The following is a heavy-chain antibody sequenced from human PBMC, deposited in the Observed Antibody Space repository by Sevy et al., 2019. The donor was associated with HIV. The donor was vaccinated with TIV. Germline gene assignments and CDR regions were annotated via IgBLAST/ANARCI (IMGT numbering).Heavy chain of an antibody. CDR2: IGHDGNKY. CDR3: AKDYYIGNDCFLGWFDP. CDR1: GFTLSSVG. J-gene: IGHJ5*02. D-gene: IGHD3-10*01. V-gene: IGHV3-30*02. Sequence: GGSLRLSCAASGFTLSSVGIHWVRLTPGTGLEWWAFIGHDGNKYFYGASVKGRITTSRDNSKNTVSLQMNSLRVEDTAIYYCAKDYYIGNDCFLGWFDPRGQGTVVTVSS.